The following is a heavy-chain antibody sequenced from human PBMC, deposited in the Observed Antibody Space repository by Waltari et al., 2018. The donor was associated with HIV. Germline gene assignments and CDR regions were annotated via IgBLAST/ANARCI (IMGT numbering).Heavy chain of an antibody. CDR1: GFTFSRYA. J-gene: IGHJ4*02. CDR2: ISYDGSNK. CDR3: ARPKYSYGYHFDY. D-gene: IGHD5-18*01. V-gene: IGHV3-30*04. Sequence: QVQLVESGGGVVQPGRSLRLSCAASGFTFSRYAMHWVRQAPGKGLEWVAVISYDGSNKYYADSVKGRFTISRDNSKNTLYLQMNSLRAEDTAVYYCARPKYSYGYHFDYWGQGTLVTVSS.